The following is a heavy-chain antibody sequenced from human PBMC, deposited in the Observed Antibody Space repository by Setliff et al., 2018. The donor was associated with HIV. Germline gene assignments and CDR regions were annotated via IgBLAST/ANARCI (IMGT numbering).Heavy chain of an antibody. V-gene: IGHV4-31*03. CDR2: VHHTGTT. Sequence: SETLSLTCTVSGVSVSSGGYYWSWIRQHPGKGLEWIGDVHHTGTTYLNPSLRSRVTLSVDTSENQFSLTVNSVTAADTAMYFCARDEGRATGSWWDQSASWYLDYWGHGILVTVSS. CDR1: GVSVSSGGYY. CDR3: ARDEGRATGSWWDQSASWYLDY. D-gene: IGHD6-13*01. J-gene: IGHJ4*01.